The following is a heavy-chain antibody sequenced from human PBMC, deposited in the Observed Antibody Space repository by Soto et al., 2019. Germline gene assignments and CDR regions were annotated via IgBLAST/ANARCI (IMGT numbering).Heavy chain of an antibody. CDR1: GFTFSDYA. CDR2: VSHDGRNT. Sequence: VQLVESGGGVVQAGRSLRLSCAASGFTFSDYAMHWVRQAPGKGLEWVAVVSHDGRNTHYADSVKGRFTISRDSSKXTXXXXXTXXXXXXXXXXXXXXXXXXWLXXSDFNYWGQGALVTVSS. J-gene: IGHJ4*02. D-gene: IGHD5-12*01. CDR3: XXXXXXWLXXSDFNY. V-gene: IGHV3-30*03.